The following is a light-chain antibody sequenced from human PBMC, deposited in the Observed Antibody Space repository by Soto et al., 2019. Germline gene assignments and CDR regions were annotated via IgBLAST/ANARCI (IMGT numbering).Light chain of an antibody. CDR3: QHYVTSLTT. Sequence: EIVLTQSPGTLSLSPGERATLSCRASQSVSSSYLAWYQQKPGQAPRLLIYGASSRATGIPDRLSGSGSGTDFTLTISRLEPEDFALYYGQHYVTSLTTFGQGTKVDIK. V-gene: IGKV3-20*01. CDR1: QSVSSSY. J-gene: IGKJ1*01. CDR2: GAS.